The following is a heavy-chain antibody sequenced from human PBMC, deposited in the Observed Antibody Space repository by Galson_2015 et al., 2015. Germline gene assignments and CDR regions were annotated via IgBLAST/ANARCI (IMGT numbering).Heavy chain of an antibody. V-gene: IGHV1-69*13. J-gene: IGHJ4*02. D-gene: IGHD6-19*01. CDR3: ARDGAVAGTVYLDY. CDR2: IIPIFGTA. Sequence: SVKVSCKASGGTFSSYAISWVRQAPGQGLEWMGGIIPIFGTANYAQKFQGRVTITADESTSTAYMELSSLRSEDTAVYYCARDGAVAGTVYLDYSGQGTLVTVSS. CDR1: GGTFSSYA.